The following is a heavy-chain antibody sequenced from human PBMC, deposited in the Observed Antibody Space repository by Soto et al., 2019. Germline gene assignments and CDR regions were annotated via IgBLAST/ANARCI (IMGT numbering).Heavy chain of an antibody. D-gene: IGHD3-10*01. Sequence: QVQLVQSAAEMKKPGSSVKVSCKVSGGTFSRDAISWVRQAPGQGLEWMGGIIPSFETANYAQKFQGRVTITADKSTTTAYMELSSLRSEDTAIYYCARGANFDPWGQGTLVTVSS. CDR1: GGTFSRDA. CDR2: IIPSFETA. J-gene: IGHJ5*02. V-gene: IGHV1-69*06. CDR3: ARGANFDP.